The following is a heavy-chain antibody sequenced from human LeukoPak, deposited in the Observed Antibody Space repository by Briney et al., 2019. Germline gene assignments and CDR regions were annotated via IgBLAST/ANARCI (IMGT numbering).Heavy chain of an antibody. CDR3: ARGSAYSH. J-gene: IGHJ4*02. CDR2: IYSGGSI. Sequence: GGSLRLSCAASGFTVSSNYMSWVRQAPGKGLEWVSVIYSGGSIYYSDSVEGRFTISRDNSKNMLYLQMSSLRPEDTAVYYCARGSAYSHWGQGTLVTVSS. CDR1: GFTVSSNY. D-gene: IGHD3-22*01. V-gene: IGHV3-66*02.